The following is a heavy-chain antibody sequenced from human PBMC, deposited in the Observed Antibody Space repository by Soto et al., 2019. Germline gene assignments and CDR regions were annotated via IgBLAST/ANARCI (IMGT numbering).Heavy chain of an antibody. CDR2: INHSGST. CDR3: ARGRYSSSRSPGLGWFDP. Sequence: SETLSLTCAVYGGSFSGYYWSWIRQPPGKGLEWIGEINHSGSTNYNPSLKSRVTISVDTSKNQFSLKLSSVTAADTAVYYCARGRYSSSRSPGLGWFDPWGQGTLVTVSS. V-gene: IGHV4-34*01. CDR1: GGSFSGYY. J-gene: IGHJ5*02. D-gene: IGHD6-13*01.